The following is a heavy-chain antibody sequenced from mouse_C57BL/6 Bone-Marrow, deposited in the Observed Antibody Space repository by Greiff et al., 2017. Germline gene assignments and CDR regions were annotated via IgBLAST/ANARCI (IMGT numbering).Heavy chain of an antibody. D-gene: IGHD1-1*01. CDR2: IHPSDSDT. Sequence: QVQLKQPGAELVKPGASVKVSCKASGYTFTSYWMHWVKQRPGQGLEWIGRIHPSDSDTNYNQKFKGKATLTVDKSSSTAYMQLSSLTSEDSAVYYCAIRIRCYYAMDYWGQGTSVTVSS. V-gene: IGHV1-74*01. CDR1: GYTFTSYW. J-gene: IGHJ4*01. CDR3: AIRIRCYYAMDY.